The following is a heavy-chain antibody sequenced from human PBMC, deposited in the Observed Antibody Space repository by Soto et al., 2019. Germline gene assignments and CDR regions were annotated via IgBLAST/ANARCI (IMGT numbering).Heavy chain of an antibody. V-gene: IGHV3-74*01. CDR3: ARAPEDYYGMDV. Sequence: GGSLRLSSAASGFKFSSYGMHWVRQAPGKGLVWVSRINSDGSSTSYADSVKGRFTISRDNAKNTLYLQMNSLRAEDTAVYYCARAPEDYYGMDVWGQGTTVTVSS. J-gene: IGHJ6*02. CDR2: INSDGSST. CDR1: GFKFSSYG.